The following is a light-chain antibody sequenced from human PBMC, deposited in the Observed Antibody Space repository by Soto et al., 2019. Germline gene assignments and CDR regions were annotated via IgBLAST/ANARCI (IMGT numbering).Light chain of an antibody. CDR2: AAS. J-gene: IGKJ2*01. CDR1: QGISSY. V-gene: IGKV1-8*01. Sequence: AIRMTQSPSSFSASPGDRVTITCRASQGISSYLAWYQQKPGKAPKLLIYAASTLQSGVPSRFSGSGSGTDFTLTISCLQSEDFATYYCQQYYSYPRTFGQGPRWISN. CDR3: QQYYSYPRT.